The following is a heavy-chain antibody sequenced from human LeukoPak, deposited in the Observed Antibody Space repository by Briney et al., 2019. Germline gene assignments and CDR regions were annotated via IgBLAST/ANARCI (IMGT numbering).Heavy chain of an antibody. J-gene: IGHJ4*02. CDR1: GGSISSYY. Sequence: SSETLSLTCTVSGGSISSYYWSWIRQPPGKGLEWIGYIYYSGSTNYNPSLKSRVTISVDTSKNQFSLKLSSVTAADTAVYYCARGDSWFPYYFDYWGQGTLVTVSS. CDR3: ARGDSWFPYYFDY. CDR2: IYYSGST. D-gene: IGHD6-13*01. V-gene: IGHV4-59*08.